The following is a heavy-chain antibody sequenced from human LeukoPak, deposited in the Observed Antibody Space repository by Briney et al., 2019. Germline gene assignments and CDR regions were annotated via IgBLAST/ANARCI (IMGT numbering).Heavy chain of an antibody. Sequence: GGSLRLSCAASGFTFSNYAMNWVRQAPGKGLEWVSSISDNTGSPYYEDSVKGRFTISRDNSKNTLYLQMNSLRAEDTALCRCAKGGYRFGSLGLGYFDYWGQGALVTVSS. V-gene: IGHV3-23*01. D-gene: IGHD5-18*01. J-gene: IGHJ4*02. CDR3: AKGGYRFGSLGLGYFDY. CDR1: GFTFSNYA. CDR2: ISDNTGSP.